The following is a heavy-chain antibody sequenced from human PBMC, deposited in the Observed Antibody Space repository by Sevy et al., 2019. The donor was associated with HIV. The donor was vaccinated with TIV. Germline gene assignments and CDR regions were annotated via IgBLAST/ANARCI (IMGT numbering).Heavy chain of an antibody. Sequence: SETLSLTCTVSGGSISSGDYYWSWIRQPPGKGLEWIGYIYYSGSTDYNPSLKSRVTISVDTSKNQFSLKLSSVTAADTAVYYCARGIYVGWFDPWGQGTLVTVSS. J-gene: IGHJ5*02. CDR2: IYYSGST. CDR3: ARGIYVGWFDP. V-gene: IGHV4-30-4*01. D-gene: IGHD1-26*01. CDR1: GGSISSGDYY.